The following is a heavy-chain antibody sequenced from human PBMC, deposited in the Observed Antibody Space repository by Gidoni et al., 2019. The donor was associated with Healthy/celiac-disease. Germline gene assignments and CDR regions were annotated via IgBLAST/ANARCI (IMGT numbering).Heavy chain of an antibody. Sequence: EVLLLVCGRGLVQHGGSLRLSSSASCFTFSSYVMSWVLQAQGKRLEWVSAISGGGGSKYHAVSVKGPLTISRDNSKNTLDLRMNSLRAEDTDVYYCAKAYYDFWNCFDYWGQGTLVTVSS. CDR2: ISGGGGSK. CDR3: AKAYYDFWNCFDY. J-gene: IGHJ4*02. CDR1: CFTFSSYV. V-gene: IGHV3-23*01. D-gene: IGHD3-3*01.